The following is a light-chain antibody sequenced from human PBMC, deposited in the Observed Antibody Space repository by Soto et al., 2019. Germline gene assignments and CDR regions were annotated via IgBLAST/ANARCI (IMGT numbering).Light chain of an antibody. Sequence: IVLTQSPGTLSLSPGERATLSCWASQSVSSNYLAGYQQKPGQAPRLLIYGASSRATGIPDRFSGSGFGTDFTLTISRLEPEDFAVYYCQQYSSPVTFGGGTKVEIK. CDR2: GAS. CDR3: QQYSSPVT. J-gene: IGKJ4*01. V-gene: IGKV3-20*01. CDR1: QSVSSNY.